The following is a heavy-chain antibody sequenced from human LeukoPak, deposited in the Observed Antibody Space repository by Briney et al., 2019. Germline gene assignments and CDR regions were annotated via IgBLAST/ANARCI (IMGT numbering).Heavy chain of an antibody. CDR1: GFTFSSYG. CDR2: IWFGETNK. CDR3: AREITMVRGAIRGSGPLPYYYGMDV. J-gene: IGHJ6*02. Sequence: PGGSLRLSCAASGFTFSSYGMHWVRQAPGRGLEWVALIWFGETNKYYADSVKGRFTISRDNSKNTLYLQMNSLRAEDTAVYYCAREITMVRGAIRGSGPLPYYYGMDVWGQGTTVTVSS. D-gene: IGHD3-10*01. V-gene: IGHV3-33*01.